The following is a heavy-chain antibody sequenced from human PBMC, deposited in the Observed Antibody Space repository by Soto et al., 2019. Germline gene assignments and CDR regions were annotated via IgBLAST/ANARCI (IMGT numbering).Heavy chain of an antibody. J-gene: IGHJ4*02. CDR3: VSGTRDGICARSTGSDY. CDR2: INPSGGST. Sequence: PKKGLEWMGIINPSGGSTSYAQKFQGRVTMTRDTSTSTVYMELYSLRSEDTAVYYCVSGTRDGICARSTGSDYRGLRTLVPGTS. V-gene: IGHV1-46*01. D-gene: IGHD2-21*01.